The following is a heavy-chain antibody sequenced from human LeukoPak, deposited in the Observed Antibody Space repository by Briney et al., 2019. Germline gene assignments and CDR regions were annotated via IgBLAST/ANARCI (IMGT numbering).Heavy chain of an antibody. Sequence: GGSLRLSCAASGFTFSSYSMNWVRQAPGKGLEWVSSISSSSSYIYYADSVKGRITISSDNAKHSLYLQMNSPTADHTAEYYCARGAIGYSGTGAFDIWGQGTMVTVSS. CDR3: ARGAIGYSGTGAFDI. V-gene: IGHV3-21*01. CDR2: ISSSSSYI. J-gene: IGHJ3*02. CDR1: GFTFSSYS. D-gene: IGHD5-12*01.